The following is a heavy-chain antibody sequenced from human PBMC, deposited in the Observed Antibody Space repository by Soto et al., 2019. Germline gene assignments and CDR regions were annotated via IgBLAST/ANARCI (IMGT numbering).Heavy chain of an antibody. Sequence: PSETLSLTCTVSGGSISSYYWSWIRQPPGKGLEWIGYIYYSGSTNYNPSLKSRVTISVDTSKNQFSLKLSSVTAADTAVYYCERVRSPGWFDPWGQGTLVTVSS. CDR1: GGSISSYY. CDR3: ERVRSPGWFDP. V-gene: IGHV4-59*01. D-gene: IGHD6-6*01. CDR2: IYYSGST. J-gene: IGHJ5*02.